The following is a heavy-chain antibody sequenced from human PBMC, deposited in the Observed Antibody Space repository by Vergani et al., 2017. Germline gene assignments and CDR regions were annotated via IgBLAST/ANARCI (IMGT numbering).Heavy chain of an antibody. V-gene: IGHV4-61*02. Sequence: QVQLQESGPGLVKPSQTLSLTCTVSGASINNEFYYWHWIRQPAGKGLEWIWRIYVSGITDYNSSLQSRVSMSVDTSKNQFSLTLTSVTAADTAVYYCARQKDYYMDVWGKGATVTVS. CDR3: ARQKDYYMDV. CDR2: IYVSGIT. J-gene: IGHJ6*03. CDR1: GASINNEFYY.